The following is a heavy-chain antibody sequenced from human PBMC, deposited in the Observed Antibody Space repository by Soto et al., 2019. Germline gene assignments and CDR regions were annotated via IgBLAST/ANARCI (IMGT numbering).Heavy chain of an antibody. CDR3: ARSYSGGDAYFDY. CDR2: INHSGST. D-gene: IGHD2-21*02. J-gene: IGHJ4*02. CDR1: GGSFSGYY. Sequence: NPSETLSLTCAVYGGSFSGYYWSWIRQPPGKGLEWIGEINHSGSTNYNPSLKSRVTIAADRSKNQFSLNLASVTAADTAVYYCARSYSGGDAYFDYWGQGTVVTVSS. V-gene: IGHV4-34*01.